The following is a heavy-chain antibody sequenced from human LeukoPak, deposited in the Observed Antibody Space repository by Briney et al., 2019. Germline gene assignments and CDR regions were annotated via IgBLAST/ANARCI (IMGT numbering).Heavy chain of an antibody. CDR2: IWYDGTNK. CDR1: GFNFIRYA. D-gene: IGHD6-25*01. Sequence: GGSLGLSCAASGFNFIRYAMEWVRQTPGKGLEWVELIWYDGTNKYYADSVRGRFSISRDNSKNTLYLQINSLRAEDTAVYYCARVAATVGTYYYYGMDVWGQGTTVTVSS. CDR3: ARVAATVGTYYYYGMDV. J-gene: IGHJ6*02. V-gene: IGHV3-33*01.